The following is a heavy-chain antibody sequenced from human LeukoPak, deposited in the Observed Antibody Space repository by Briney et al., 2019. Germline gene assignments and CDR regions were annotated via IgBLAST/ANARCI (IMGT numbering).Heavy chain of an antibody. CDR1: GFTFSSYA. CDR2: ISSSSSYM. Sequence: GGSLRLSCAASGFTFSSYAMSWVRQPPGKGLEWVSFISSSSSYMYYADSVKGRFTISRDNTKKSLYLQMNSLRAEDTAVYYCARDFSGYDYNFDYWGQGTLVTVSS. V-gene: IGHV3-21*01. J-gene: IGHJ4*02. D-gene: IGHD5-12*01. CDR3: ARDFSGYDYNFDY.